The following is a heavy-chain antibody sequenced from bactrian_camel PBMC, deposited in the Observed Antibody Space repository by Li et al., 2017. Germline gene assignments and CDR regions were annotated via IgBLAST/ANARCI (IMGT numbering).Heavy chain of an antibody. J-gene: IGHJ4*01. CDR2: IDALDRI. Sequence: HVQLVESGGGSVQAGGSLRLSCAASGFTFGHNWMYWVRQAPGKEREGVAVIDALDRIGYADSMKDRFTIARDNAKKTVYLHMNHLKPEDTGMYYCAADLLCAGWVARDYTYWGQGTQVTVSS. V-gene: IGHV3S26*01. CDR1: GFTFGHNW. D-gene: IGHD5*01. CDR3: AADLLCAGWVARDYTY.